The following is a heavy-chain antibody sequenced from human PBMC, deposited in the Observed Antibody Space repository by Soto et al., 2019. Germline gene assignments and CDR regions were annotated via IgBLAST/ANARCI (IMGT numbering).Heavy chain of an antibody. J-gene: IGHJ4*02. Sequence: QVHLVQSGAEVKKPGASVKVSCKGSGYAFTTYGITWVRQAPGQGLEWMGWISAHNGNTDYAQKLQGRVTVTRDTSTRTAYMEMRSLRSNDTAVYYWARGRYGDYSGQGALVTVSS. D-gene: IGHD1-1*01. CDR1: GYAFTTYG. V-gene: IGHV1-18*01. CDR3: ARGRYGDY. CDR2: ISAHNGNT.